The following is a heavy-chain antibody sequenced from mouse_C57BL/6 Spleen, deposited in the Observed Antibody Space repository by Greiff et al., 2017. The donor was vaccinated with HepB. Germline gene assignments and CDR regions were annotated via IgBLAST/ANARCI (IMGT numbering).Heavy chain of an antibody. D-gene: IGHD1-1*01. V-gene: IGHV1-82*01. CDR1: GYAFSSSW. CDR2: IYPGDGDT. J-gene: IGHJ2*01. CDR3: AREENYGKDY. Sequence: VQLQQSGPELVKPGASVKISCKASGYAFSSSWMNWVKQRPGKGLEWIGRIYPGDGDTNYNGKFKGKATLTADKSSSTAYMQLSSLTSEDSAVYFCAREENYGKDYWGQGTTLTVSS.